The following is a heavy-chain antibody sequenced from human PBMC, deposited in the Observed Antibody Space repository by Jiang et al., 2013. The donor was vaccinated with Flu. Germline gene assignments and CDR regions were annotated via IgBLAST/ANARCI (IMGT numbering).Heavy chain of an antibody. CDR1: GFTFSDYY. J-gene: IGHJ4*02. CDR3: ARDLMGSYSWDY. D-gene: IGHD1-26*01. V-gene: IGHV3-72*01. Sequence: GLVQPGGSLRLSCAAAGFTFSDYYMDWVRQAPGKGLEWVGRSRNKPNTYTTEYAASVKGRFIISRDDSKNSLLLQMNSLKTEDTAVYYCARDLMGSYSWDYWGQGTLVTVSS. CDR2: SRNKPNTYTT.